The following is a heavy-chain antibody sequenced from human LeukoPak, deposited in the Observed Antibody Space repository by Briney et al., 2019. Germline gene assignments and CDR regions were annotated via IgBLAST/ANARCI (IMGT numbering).Heavy chain of an antibody. CDR1: GFTFSIYG. CDR3: ARDPSRYCTSSSCPFYLYMDV. V-gene: IGHV3-30*02. CDR2: IRYDGGNK. D-gene: IGHD2-2*01. J-gene: IGHJ6*03. Sequence: GGSLRLSCAASGFTFSIYGIHWVRQAPGKGLEWVTFIRYDGGNKYYADSVKGRFTISRDNSKNTLYLQMSSLRPEDTALYFCARDPSRYCTSSSCPFYLYMDVWGKGTTVTVSS.